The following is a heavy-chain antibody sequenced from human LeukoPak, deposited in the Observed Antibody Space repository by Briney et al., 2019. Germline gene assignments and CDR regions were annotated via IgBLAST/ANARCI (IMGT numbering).Heavy chain of an antibody. J-gene: IGHJ4*02. Sequence: PSETLSLTCAISGGSISSSNWWSWVRQPPGKGLEWIGEIYHSGSANYNPSLKSRVTISVDKSKNQFSLKLSSVTAADTAVYYCARANRGVRGVMVFSFFDYWGQGTLVTVSS. CDR3: ARANRGVRGVMVFSFFDY. V-gene: IGHV4-4*02. CDR1: GGSISSSNW. CDR2: IYHSGSA. D-gene: IGHD3-10*01.